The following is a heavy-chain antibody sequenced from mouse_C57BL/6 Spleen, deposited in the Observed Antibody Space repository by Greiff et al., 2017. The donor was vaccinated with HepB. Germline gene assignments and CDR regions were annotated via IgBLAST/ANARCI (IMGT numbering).Heavy chain of an antibody. J-gene: IGHJ4*01. D-gene: IGHD2-4*01. V-gene: IGHV1-15*01. CDR2: IDPETGGT. Sequence: QVQLQQSGAELVRPGASVTLSCKASGYTFTDYEMHWVKQTPVHGLEWIGAIDPETGGTAYNQKFKGKAILTADKSSSTAYMELRSLTSEDSAVYYCTRYYYDYYYAMDYWGQGTSVTVSS. CDR3: TRYYYDYYYAMDY. CDR1: GYTFTDYE.